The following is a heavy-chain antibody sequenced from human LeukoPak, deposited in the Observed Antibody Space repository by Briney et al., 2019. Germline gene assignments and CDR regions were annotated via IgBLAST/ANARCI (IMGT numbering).Heavy chain of an antibody. D-gene: IGHD1-26*01. CDR1: GGSISSGSYY. J-gene: IGHJ3*02. V-gene: IGHV4-61*02. CDR3: ARELGYSGSYRDAFDI. CDR2: IYTSGST. Sequence: SETLSLTCTVSGGSISSGSYYRGWIRQPAGKGLEWIGRIYTSGSTNYNPSLKSRVTISVDTSKNQFSLKLSSVTAADTAVYYCARELGYSGSYRDAFDIWGQGTMVTVSS.